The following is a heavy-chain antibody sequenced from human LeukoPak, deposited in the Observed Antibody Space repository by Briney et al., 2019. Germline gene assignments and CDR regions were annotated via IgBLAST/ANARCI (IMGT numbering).Heavy chain of an antibody. V-gene: IGHV1-18*01. D-gene: IGHD2-2*01. CDR1: GYTFTSYG. Sequence: GASVKVSCKASGYTFTSYGISWVRQAPGQGLEWMGWISAYNGNTNYAQKLQGRVTMTTDTSTSTAYMELRSLRSEDTAVYYCARGLRGSSTSRQRIRKQYYYYYMDVWGKGTTVTVSS. J-gene: IGHJ6*03. CDR2: ISAYNGNT. CDR3: ARGLRGSSTSRQRIRKQYYYYYMDV.